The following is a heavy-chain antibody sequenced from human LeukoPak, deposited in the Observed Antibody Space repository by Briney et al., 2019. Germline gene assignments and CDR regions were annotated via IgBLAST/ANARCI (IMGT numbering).Heavy chain of an antibody. CDR3: ARGGGATRIDY. Sequence: PSETLSLTCSVSGDSIRSGTYYWSWIRQPAGKGLEWIGRIYTSGSTSYNPSLKSRVTISVDTSKNQFSLKLTSVTAADTAVYYCARGGGATRIDYWSQGTLVTVSS. CDR2: IYTSGST. CDR1: GDSIRSGTYY. J-gene: IGHJ4*02. D-gene: IGHD5-12*01. V-gene: IGHV4-61*02.